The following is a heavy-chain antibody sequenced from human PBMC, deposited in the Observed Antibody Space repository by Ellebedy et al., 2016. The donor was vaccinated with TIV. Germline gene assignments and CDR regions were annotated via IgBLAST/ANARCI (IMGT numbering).Heavy chain of an antibody. J-gene: IGHJ4*02. CDR3: ARDPDPEDFDL. D-gene: IGHD1-14*01. CDR2: IHHSATT. V-gene: IGHV4-38-2*02. CDR1: GNSISSDYY. Sequence: SETLSLTCTVSGNSISSDYYWGWIRQPPGKGLEWIASIHHSATTYYNPSLKSLVTISLDTSKNQFSLKLTSVTATDTAVYYCARDPDPEDFDLWGQGTLVTVSS.